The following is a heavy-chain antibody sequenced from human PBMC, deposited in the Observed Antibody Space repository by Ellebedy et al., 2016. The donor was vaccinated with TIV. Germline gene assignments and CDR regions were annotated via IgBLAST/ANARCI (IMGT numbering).Heavy chain of an antibody. D-gene: IGHD6-19*01. CDR1: GFTFDDYA. V-gene: IGHV3-9*01. CDR2: ITWNSNDI. CDR3: ARDGEVDVAGSEFDL. Sequence: SLKISCAASGFTFDDYAMHWVRQAPGKGLEWVSGITWNSNDIDYADSVKGRFTISRDNAKNSLYLQMNSLRAEDTAVYYCARDGEVDVAGSEFDLWGRGTLVTVSS. J-gene: IGHJ2*01.